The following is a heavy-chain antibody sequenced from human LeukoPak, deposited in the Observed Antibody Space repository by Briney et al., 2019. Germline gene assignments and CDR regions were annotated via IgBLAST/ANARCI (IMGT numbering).Heavy chain of an antibody. Sequence: GGSLRLSCTDSGFTFRSNAMSWVRQAPGKGLEWVSAISGSGGSTHYADSVKGRFTISRDNSKNTLYMKMNSLRTEDTAVYYCTKGGVAAARDYWGQGTLVTVSS. CDR3: TKGGVAAARDY. V-gene: IGHV3-23*01. D-gene: IGHD6-13*01. CDR1: GFTFRSNA. J-gene: IGHJ4*02. CDR2: ISGSGGST.